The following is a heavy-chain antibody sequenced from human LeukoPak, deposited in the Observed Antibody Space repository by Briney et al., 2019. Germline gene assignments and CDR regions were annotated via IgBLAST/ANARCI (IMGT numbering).Heavy chain of an antibody. D-gene: IGHD6-13*01. CDR2: IANDGKDK. CDR1: GFTFSRYG. Sequence: PGGSLRLSCAASGFTFSRYGLHWVRQAPGKGLEGVAVIANDGKDKKYADSVKGRLTISRDNSKSTLYLQMNSLRGEDTAVYYCAKDQQVGAAAYYFDSWGQGTLVTVSS. V-gene: IGHV3-30*18. CDR3: AKDQQVGAAAYYFDS. J-gene: IGHJ4*02.